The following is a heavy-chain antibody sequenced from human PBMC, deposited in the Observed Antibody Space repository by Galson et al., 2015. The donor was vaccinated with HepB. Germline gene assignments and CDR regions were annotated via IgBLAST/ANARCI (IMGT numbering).Heavy chain of an antibody. CDR2: ISYDGRNK. D-gene: IGHD2-15*01. J-gene: IGHJ6*02. V-gene: IGHV3-30*04. CDR3: AREGTEGFVVVVRYYYYGMDV. CDR1: GFTFSSYA. Sequence: SLRLSCAASGFTFSSYAMHWVRQAPGKGLEWVAVISYDGRNKYYADSVKGRFTISRDNSKNTLYLQMNSLRAEDTAVYYCAREGTEGFVVVVRYYYYGMDVWGQGTTVTVSS.